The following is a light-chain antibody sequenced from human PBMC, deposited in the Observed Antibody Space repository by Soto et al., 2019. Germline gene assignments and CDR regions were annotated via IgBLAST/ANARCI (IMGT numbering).Light chain of an antibody. Sequence: ALTQPPSASGSPGQSVTISCTGTSSDVGAYIFVSWYQQHPGKAPKLMAYDVNRRPPGVPDRFFGSKSGNTASLTVSGLQAEDEADYYCVSFAGGTYVFGTGTKVTVL. J-gene: IGLJ1*01. CDR2: DVN. CDR3: VSFAGGTYV. CDR1: SSDVGAYIF. V-gene: IGLV2-8*01.